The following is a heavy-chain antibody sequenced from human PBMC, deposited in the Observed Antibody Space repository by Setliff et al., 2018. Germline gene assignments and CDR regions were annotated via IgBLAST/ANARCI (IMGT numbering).Heavy chain of an antibody. Sequence: SETLSLTCTVSGYSISSGHYWGWIRQPPGKGLEWIGSITHSGSTYYNPSLRSRVTISLDTSKNQFSPKLASVTAADTAVYYCAGGRRYDYGWDFDYWGQGTLVTVSS. V-gene: IGHV4-38-2*02. D-gene: IGHD4-17*01. CDR3: AGGRRYDYGWDFDY. J-gene: IGHJ4*02. CDR2: ITHSGST. CDR1: GYSISSGHY.